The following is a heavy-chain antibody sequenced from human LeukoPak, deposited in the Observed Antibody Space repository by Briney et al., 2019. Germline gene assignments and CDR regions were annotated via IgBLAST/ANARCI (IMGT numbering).Heavy chain of an antibody. CDR2: MYYSGST. Sequence: SETLSLTCTVSGGSISSSSYYWGWIRQPPGKGLEWIGSMYYSGSTYYNPSLKSRVTISVDTSKNQFSLKLSSVTAADTAVYYCARVSGSYLFDYWGQGTLVTVSS. J-gene: IGHJ4*02. CDR3: ARVSGSYLFDY. CDR1: GGSISSSSYY. D-gene: IGHD1-26*01. V-gene: IGHV4-39*07.